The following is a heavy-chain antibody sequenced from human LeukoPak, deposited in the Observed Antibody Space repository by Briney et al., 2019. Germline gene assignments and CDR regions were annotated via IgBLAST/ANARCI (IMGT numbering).Heavy chain of an antibody. D-gene: IGHD2-21*01. CDR1: GGSISSGSYY. CDR3: ARVAYTYYYYYMDV. V-gene: IGHV4-61*09. J-gene: IGHJ6*03. Sequence: PSETLSLTCTVSGGSISSGSYYRSWIRQPAGKGLEWIGHIYTSGSTNYNPSLKSRVTISVDTSKNQFSLKLSSVTAADTAVYYCARVAYTYYYYYMDVWGKGTTVTVSS. CDR2: IYTSGST.